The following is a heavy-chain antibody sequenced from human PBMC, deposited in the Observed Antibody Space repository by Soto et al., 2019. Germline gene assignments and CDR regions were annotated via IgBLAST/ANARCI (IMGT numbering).Heavy chain of an antibody. CDR1: GYTLTELS. Sequence: ASVKVSCKVSGYTLTELSMRWVRQAPGKGLEWMGGFDPEDGETIYAQKFQGRVTMTEDTSTDTAYMELSSLRSEDTAVYYCATVRGHYGSGSYDYYYMDVWGKGTTVTVSS. CDR2: FDPEDGET. D-gene: IGHD3-10*01. J-gene: IGHJ6*03. CDR3: ATVRGHYGSGSYDYYYMDV. V-gene: IGHV1-24*01.